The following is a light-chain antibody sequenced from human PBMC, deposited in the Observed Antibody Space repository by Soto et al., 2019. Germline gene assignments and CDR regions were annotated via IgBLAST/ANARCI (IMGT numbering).Light chain of an antibody. Sequence: QSLLTQPRSVSGSPGQSVTISCTGTSSDVGGYNYVSWYQEQPGKAPKLMIYDVGKRPSGVPDRFSGSKSGNTASLTISGLQAEDEADYYCCSYAGSYSYVFGTGTKVTVL. CDR2: DVG. CDR3: CSYAGSYSYV. J-gene: IGLJ1*01. V-gene: IGLV2-11*01. CDR1: SSDVGGYNY.